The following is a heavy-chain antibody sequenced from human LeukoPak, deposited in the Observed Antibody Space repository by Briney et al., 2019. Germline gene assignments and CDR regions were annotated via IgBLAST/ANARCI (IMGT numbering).Heavy chain of an antibody. V-gene: IGHV4-4*02. Sequence: PSGTLSLTCAVSGGSISSGNWWSWVRQPPGKGREWIGEIYHTGSTNYNPSLKSRVTISVDKSNNQFSLKLSSVTAADTAVYYCARGGSWSFDYWGQGTLVSVSS. J-gene: IGHJ4*02. D-gene: IGHD6-13*01. CDR1: GGSISSGNW. CDR3: ARGGSWSFDY. CDR2: IYHTGST.